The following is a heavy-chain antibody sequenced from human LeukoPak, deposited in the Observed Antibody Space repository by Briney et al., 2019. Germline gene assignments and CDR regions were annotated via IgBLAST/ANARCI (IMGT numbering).Heavy chain of an antibody. J-gene: IGHJ4*02. CDR2: FDPEDGET. D-gene: IGHD6-13*01. CDR1: RYTLTELS. CDR3: ATVSGSWTGYYFDY. Sequence: ASVKVSCKVSRYTLTELSMHWVRQAPGKGLEWMGGFDPEDGETIYAQKFQGRVTMTEDTSTDTAYMELSSLRSEDTAVYYCATVSGSWTGYYFDYWGQGTLVTVSS. V-gene: IGHV1-24*01.